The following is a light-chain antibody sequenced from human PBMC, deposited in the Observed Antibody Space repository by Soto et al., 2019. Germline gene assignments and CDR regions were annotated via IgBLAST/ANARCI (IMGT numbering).Light chain of an antibody. J-gene: IGLJ3*02. Sequence: QSALTQPASVSGSPGQSITISCTGTSSDVGGYNYVSWYRQHPGKAPKLIIFDVSNRPSGISNRFSGSKSGNTASLTISGLQTEDEDDYYCSSYTSSSTVVFGGGTKLTVL. CDR2: DVS. V-gene: IGLV2-14*03. CDR3: SSYTSSSTVV. CDR1: SSDVGGYNY.